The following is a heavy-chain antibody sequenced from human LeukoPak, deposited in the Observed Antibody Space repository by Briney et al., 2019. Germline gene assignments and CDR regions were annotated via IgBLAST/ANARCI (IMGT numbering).Heavy chain of an antibody. Sequence: ASVKVSCKASGYTFTGYYMHWVRQAPGQGLEWMGWINPNSGGTNYAQKFQGRVTMTRDTSISTAYMELSRLRSDDTAVYYCARDPLYYYDMAQGKGRAFDIWGQGTMVTVSS. CDR3: ARDPLYYYDMAQGKGRAFDI. CDR1: GYTFTGYY. J-gene: IGHJ3*02. D-gene: IGHD3-22*01. CDR2: INPNSGGT. V-gene: IGHV1-2*02.